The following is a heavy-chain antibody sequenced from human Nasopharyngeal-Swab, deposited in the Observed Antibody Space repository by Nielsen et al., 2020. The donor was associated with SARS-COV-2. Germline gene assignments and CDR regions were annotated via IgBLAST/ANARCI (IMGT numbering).Heavy chain of an antibody. Sequence: GGSLRLSCAASGFTFDDYAMHWVRQAPGKGLGWVSGISWNSGSIGYADSVKGRFTISRDNAKNSLYLQMNSLGAEDTALYYCAKLAFVGTTYDAFDIWGQGTMVTVSS. CDR2: ISWNSGSI. V-gene: IGHV3-9*01. CDR3: AKLAFVGTTYDAFDI. CDR1: GFTFDDYA. D-gene: IGHD7-27*01. J-gene: IGHJ3*02.